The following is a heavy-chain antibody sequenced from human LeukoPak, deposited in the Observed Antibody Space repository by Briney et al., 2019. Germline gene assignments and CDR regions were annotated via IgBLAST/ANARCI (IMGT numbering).Heavy chain of an antibody. CDR2: IYYSGST. V-gene: IGHV4-39*01. D-gene: IGHD3-16*02. Sequence: KPSETLSLTCTVSGGSITTSSYYWGWIRQPPGKGLEWIGSIYYSGSTYYKPSLKSRVTISVDTSKNQSSLKLSSVTAADTAVYYCASFYDYVWGSYRDHFDYWGQGTLVTVSS. CDR1: GGSITTSSYY. J-gene: IGHJ4*02. CDR3: ASFYDYVWGSYRDHFDY.